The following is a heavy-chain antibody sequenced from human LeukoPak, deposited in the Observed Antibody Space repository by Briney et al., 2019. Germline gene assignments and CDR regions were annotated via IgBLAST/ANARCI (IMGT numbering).Heavy chain of an antibody. CDR1: GGTSSSYA. Sequence: ASVKVSCKASGGTSSSYAISWVRQAPGQGLEWMGIINPSGGSTSYAQKFQGRVTMTRDTSTSTVYMELSSLRSEDTAVYYCASTPFGYSYGYISWWGQGTLVTVSS. D-gene: IGHD5-18*01. J-gene: IGHJ4*02. V-gene: IGHV1-46*01. CDR2: INPSGGST. CDR3: ASTPFGYSYGYISW.